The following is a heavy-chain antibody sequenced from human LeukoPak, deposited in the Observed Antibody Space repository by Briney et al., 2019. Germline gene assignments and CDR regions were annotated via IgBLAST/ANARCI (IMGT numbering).Heavy chain of an antibody. CDR2: MNPNSGNT. Sequence: GASVKVSCKASGYTFTSYYMHWVRQAPGQGLEWMGWMNPNSGNTGYAQKFQGRVAMTRNTSISTAYMELSSLRSEDTAVYYCARGRGILWLGFDPWGQGTLVTVSS. D-gene: IGHD3-10*01. J-gene: IGHJ5*02. CDR1: GYTFTSYY. CDR3: ARGRGILWLGFDP. V-gene: IGHV1-8*02.